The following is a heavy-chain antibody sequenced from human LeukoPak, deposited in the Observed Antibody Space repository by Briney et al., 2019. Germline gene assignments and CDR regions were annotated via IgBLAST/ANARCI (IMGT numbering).Heavy chain of an antibody. J-gene: IGHJ4*02. D-gene: IGHD3-22*01. Sequence: GGSLRLSCAASGFNFKLSAMSWGRQAPGKGLEWVALISGSGSRGSGITGGNTYYADSVKGRFSISRDDSQNTVYLQMNSLRVEDTAVYYCAKDPYDSSGYCNYWGQGTLVTVSS. CDR1: GFNFKLSA. CDR3: AKDPYDSSGYCNY. V-gene: IGHV3-23*01. CDR2: ISGSGSRGSGITGGNT.